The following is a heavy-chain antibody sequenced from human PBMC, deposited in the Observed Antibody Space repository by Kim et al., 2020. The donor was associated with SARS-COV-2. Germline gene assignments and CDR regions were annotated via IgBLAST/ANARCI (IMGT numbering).Heavy chain of an antibody. J-gene: IGHJ4*02. CDR2: QSGST. V-gene: IGHV4-4*02. CDR3: ARFEGDY. Sequence: QSGSTNYNPSRKSRVTISVDKSKNQFSLKLSSVTAADTAVYYCARFEGDYWGQGTLVTVSS. D-gene: IGHD3-9*01.